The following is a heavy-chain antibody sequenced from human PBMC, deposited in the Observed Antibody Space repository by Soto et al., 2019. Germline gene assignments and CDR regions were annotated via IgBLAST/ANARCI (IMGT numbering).Heavy chain of an antibody. J-gene: IGHJ4*02. CDR1: GGTFSSYA. CDR3: ARIEVIEMAQLFYIEY. Sequence: GASVKVSCKASGGTFSSYAISWVRQAPGQGLEWMGGIIPIFGTANYAQKFQGRVTITADESTSTAYMELSSLRSEDTAVYYCARIEVIEMAQLFYIEYWGQGILVTLSS. D-gene: IGHD1-1*01. V-gene: IGHV1-69*13. CDR2: IIPIFGTA.